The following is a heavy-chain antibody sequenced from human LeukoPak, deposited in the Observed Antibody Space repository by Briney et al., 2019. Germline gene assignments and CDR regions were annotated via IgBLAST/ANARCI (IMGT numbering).Heavy chain of an antibody. J-gene: IGHJ6*03. V-gene: IGHV3-23*01. Sequence: GGSLRLSCAASGFTFVSYAMNWVRQAPGKGLEWVSSISGTGDRICYADSVKGRVTISRDNSKKGLVLQMNSLRVEDTAVYYCTKGSSSGPYYYYYMDVWGKGTTVTVSS. D-gene: IGHD6-6*01. CDR3: TKGSSSGPYYYYYMDV. CDR1: GFTFVSYA. CDR2: ISGTGDRI.